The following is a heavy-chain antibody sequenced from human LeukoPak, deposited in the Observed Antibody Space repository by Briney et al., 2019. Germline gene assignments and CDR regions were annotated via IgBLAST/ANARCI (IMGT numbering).Heavy chain of an antibody. Sequence: GGSLRLSCAASEFTFSNYWMRWVRQAPGKGREWVSRINTDGGSIKYADSVKGRFTISRDNAKNTLYLQMNSLRAEDTAVYYCVRDSSGAHYYDSSGFDYWGQGILVTVSS. CDR1: EFTFSNYW. CDR2: INTDGGSI. D-gene: IGHD3-22*01. CDR3: VRDSSGAHYYDSSGFDY. V-gene: IGHV3-74*03. J-gene: IGHJ4*02.